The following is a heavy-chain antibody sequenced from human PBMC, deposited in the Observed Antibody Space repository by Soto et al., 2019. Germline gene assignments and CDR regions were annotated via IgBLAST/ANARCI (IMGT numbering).Heavy chain of an antibody. V-gene: IGHV3-48*03. Sequence: VGSLRLSCAASGFTFSSYEMNWVRQAPGKGLEWVSYISSSGSTIYYADSVKGRFTISRDNAKNSLYLQMNSLRAEDTAVYYCPITLYSSGWYGGPDYWGQGTLVTVSS. CDR1: GFTFSSYE. D-gene: IGHD6-19*01. J-gene: IGHJ4*02. CDR2: ISSSGSTI. CDR3: PITLYSSGWYGGPDY.